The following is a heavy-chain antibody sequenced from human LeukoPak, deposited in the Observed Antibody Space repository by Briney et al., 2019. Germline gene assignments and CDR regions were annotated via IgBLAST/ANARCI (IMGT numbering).Heavy chain of an antibody. J-gene: IGHJ5*02. D-gene: IGHD3-22*01. CDR2: IFYSGST. V-gene: IGHV4-39*07. Sequence: SETLSLTCTVSGGSISTSNYYWGWIRQPPGKGLEWIGNIFYSGSTYYSPSLRSRVTISLDTSRNQFSLKLNSVTAADTAVYYCARDTGYYDSSGYLNWFDPWGQGTLVTVSS. CDR3: ARDTGYYDSSGYLNWFDP. CDR1: GGSISTSNYY.